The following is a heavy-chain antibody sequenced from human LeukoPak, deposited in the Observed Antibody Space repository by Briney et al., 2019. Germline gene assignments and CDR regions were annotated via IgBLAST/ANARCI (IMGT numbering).Heavy chain of an antibody. V-gene: IGHV3-7*01. CDR1: GFTFSSFW. J-gene: IGHJ3*02. CDR2: IKQDGTDK. D-gene: IGHD1-26*01. Sequence: PGGSLRLSCAASGFTFSSFWMTWVRQAPGKRLEYVANIKQDGTDKYYVGSVKGRFTISRDNAKNSLCLQMSSLRAEDTAAYYCARAWEPLLEGAFDIWGQGTMVTVSS. CDR3: ARAWEPLLEGAFDI.